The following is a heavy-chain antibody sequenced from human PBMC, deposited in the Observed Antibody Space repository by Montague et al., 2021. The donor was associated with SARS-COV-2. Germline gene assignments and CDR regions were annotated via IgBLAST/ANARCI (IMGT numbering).Heavy chain of an antibody. J-gene: IGHJ4*02. V-gene: IGHV2-70*11. D-gene: IGHD3-10*01. CDR3: ARSSVVRGVSLDY. CDR1: GFSLSTSGMC. Sequence: PALVKPTQTLTLTCTFSGFSLSTSGMCVSWIRQPPGKALEWLARXDWDDDKHYSTSLKTRLTISKDTPKNQVVLTITNMDPVDTATYYCARSSVVRGVSLDYWGQGTLVTVSS. CDR2: XDWDDDK.